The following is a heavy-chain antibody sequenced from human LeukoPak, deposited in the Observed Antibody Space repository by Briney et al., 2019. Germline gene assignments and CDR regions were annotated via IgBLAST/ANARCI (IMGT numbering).Heavy chain of an antibody. D-gene: IGHD3-10*01. CDR1: GGSFRGYY. CDR3: ARVAMVRGVIIRNYYYGMDV. J-gene: IGHJ6*02. Sequence: SETLSLTCAVYGGSFRGYYWSWIRQPPGKGLEWLGEINHSGSTNYNPSLKSRVTISVDTSKNQFSLKLSSVTAADTAVYYCARVAMVRGVIIRNYYYGMDVWAKGPRSPSP. CDR2: INHSGST. V-gene: IGHV4-34*01.